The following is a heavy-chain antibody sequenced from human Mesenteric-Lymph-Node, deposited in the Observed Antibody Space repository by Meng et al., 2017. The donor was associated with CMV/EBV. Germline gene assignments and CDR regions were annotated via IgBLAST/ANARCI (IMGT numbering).Heavy chain of an antibody. CDR1: GFTFSSYS. CDR2: ISSSSSYI. CDR3: ARETSSPTISYYYYGLDV. V-gene: IGHV3-21*04. J-gene: IGHJ6*02. Sequence: GGSLRLSCAASGFTFSSYSMNWVRQAPGKGLEWVSSISSSSSYIYYADSVKGRFTISRDNSKNTLYLQMNSLRAEDTAVYYCARETSSPTISYYYYGLDVWGQGTTVTVSS. D-gene: IGHD1-1*01.